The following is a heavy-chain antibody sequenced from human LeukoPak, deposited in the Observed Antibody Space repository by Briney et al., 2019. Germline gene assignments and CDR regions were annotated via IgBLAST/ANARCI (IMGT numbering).Heavy chain of an antibody. V-gene: IGHV3-30*04. J-gene: IGHJ4*02. CDR3: ARAVGGALGVVITYFDY. D-gene: IGHD3-3*01. CDR2: ISYDGSNK. CDR1: GFTFSSYA. Sequence: GGSLRLSCAASGFTFSSYAMHWVRQAPGKGLEWVAVISYDGSNKYYADSVKGRFTISRDNSKNTLYLQMNSLRAEDTAVYYCARAVGGALGVVITYFDYWGQGTLVTVSS.